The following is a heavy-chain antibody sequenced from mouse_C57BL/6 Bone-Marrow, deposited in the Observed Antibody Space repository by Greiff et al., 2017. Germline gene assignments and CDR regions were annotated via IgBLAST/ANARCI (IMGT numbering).Heavy chain of an antibody. Sequence: QVQLQQSGAELARPGASVKMSCKASGYTFTSYTMHWVKQRPGQGLEWIGYINPSSGYTKYNQKFKDKATLTADKSSSTAYMQLSSLTSEDSAVYYCARRGVFITTVDYAMDYWGQGTSVTVSS. J-gene: IGHJ4*01. D-gene: IGHD1-1*01. CDR1: GYTFTSYT. CDR2: INPSSGYT. V-gene: IGHV1-4*01. CDR3: ARRGVFITTVDYAMDY.